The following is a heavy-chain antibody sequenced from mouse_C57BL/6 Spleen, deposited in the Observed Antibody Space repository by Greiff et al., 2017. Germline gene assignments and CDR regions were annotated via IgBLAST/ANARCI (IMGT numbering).Heavy chain of an antibody. CDR3: ARRGDYGNYLDY. D-gene: IGHD2-1*01. Sequence: QVQLKQPGAELVMPGASVKLSCKASGYTFTSYWMHWVKQRPGQGLEWIGEIDPSDSYTNYNQKFKGKSTLTVDKSASPAYMQLSSLTSEDSAVYYCARRGDYGNYLDYWGQGTTLTVSS. CDR2: IDPSDSYT. J-gene: IGHJ2*01. V-gene: IGHV1-69*01. CDR1: GYTFTSYW.